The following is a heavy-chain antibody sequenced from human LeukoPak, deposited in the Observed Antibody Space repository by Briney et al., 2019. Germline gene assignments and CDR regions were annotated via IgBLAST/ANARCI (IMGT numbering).Heavy chain of an antibody. CDR3: ASEHYDFWSGYLTPPSDY. V-gene: IGHV4-39*02. D-gene: IGHD3-3*01. CDR1: GGSISSSSFY. CDR2: IYYSGST. Sequence: SETLSLTCTVSGGSISSSSFYWGWIRHAPGKGLECIGSIYYSGSTYYNPSLKSRVTISVDTSKNQFSLKLISVTATDTAVYYCASEHYDFWSGYLTPPSDYWGQGTLVTVSS. J-gene: IGHJ4*02.